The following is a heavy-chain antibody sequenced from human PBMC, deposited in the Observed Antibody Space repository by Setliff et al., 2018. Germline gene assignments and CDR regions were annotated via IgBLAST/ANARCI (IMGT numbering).Heavy chain of an antibody. CDR1: GDSISSGDYF. CDR3: AREVGTSTSSDAFDV. CDR2: IYHSGSA. D-gene: IGHD1-26*01. J-gene: IGHJ3*01. Sequence: PSETLSLTCTVSGDSISSGDYFWSWIRRPPGKGLEWIAYIYHSGSAYYNPSLKSRVTMSVDTSKNQFSLHLTSVTAADTAVYYCAREVGTSTSSDAFDVWGQGMTVTVSS. V-gene: IGHV4-30-4*08.